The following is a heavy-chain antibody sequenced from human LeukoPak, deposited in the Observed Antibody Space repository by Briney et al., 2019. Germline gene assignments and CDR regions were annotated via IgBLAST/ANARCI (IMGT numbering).Heavy chain of an antibody. D-gene: IGHD3-22*01. CDR2: ISGSSSHI. Sequence: GGSLRLSCVVSGFTFSDYYMSWIRQAPGKGLEWLSYISGSSSHILYADSVKGRFTISRDNAKNSLYLQMNTLRAEDTAVYYCARFELDSGGYASNFDSWGQGTLVTVSS. V-gene: IGHV3-11*06. J-gene: IGHJ4*02. CDR1: GFTFSDYY. CDR3: ARFELDSGGYASNFDS.